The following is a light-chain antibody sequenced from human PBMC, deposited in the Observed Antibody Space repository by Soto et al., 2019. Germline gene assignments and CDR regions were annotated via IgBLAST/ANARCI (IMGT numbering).Light chain of an antibody. Sequence: PMTKSPSNLPASVGARVTITCRASQGISNHLGWYQQIRGKAPKLLIYAASSLESGVPSRFSGSASGTEFPLTISSLQPDDFATYYCQQYNSYSTFGQGTKVDIK. V-gene: IGKV1-5*01. J-gene: IGKJ1*01. CDR3: QQYNSYST. CDR1: QGISNH. CDR2: AAS.